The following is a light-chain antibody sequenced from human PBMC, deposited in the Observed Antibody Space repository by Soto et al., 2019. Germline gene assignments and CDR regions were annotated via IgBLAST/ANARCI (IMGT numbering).Light chain of an antibody. J-gene: IGKJ1*01. Sequence: IQMTHSPSTLSASVGHRVTITCRASQSISSWLAWYQQKPGQAPTLLIYDASSLESGVPSRFSSSGSGTEFTLTISSLQPDDFATYYCQQYNSYKPWTFGQGT. CDR2: DAS. CDR1: QSISSW. CDR3: QQYNSYKPWT. V-gene: IGKV1-5*01.